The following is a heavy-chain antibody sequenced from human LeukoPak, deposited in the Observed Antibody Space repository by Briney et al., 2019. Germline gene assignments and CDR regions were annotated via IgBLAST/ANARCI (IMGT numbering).Heavy chain of an antibody. V-gene: IGHV3-7*01. CDR2: LNQDGSVQ. CDR1: GFTLSHYW. D-gene: IGHD3-16*01. J-gene: IGHJ4*02. Sequence: GGSLRLSCVASGFTLSHYWMTWYRQAPGKGLEWVANLNQDGSVQLYGDSVRGRFTISRDNAKNSVYLEMNNLRVEDTAVYYCARAVDVADYWGRGTLVTVSS. CDR3: ARAVDVADY.